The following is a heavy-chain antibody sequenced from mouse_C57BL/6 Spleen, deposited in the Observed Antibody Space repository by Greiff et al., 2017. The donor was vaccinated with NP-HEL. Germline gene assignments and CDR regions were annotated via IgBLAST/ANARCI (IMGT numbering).Heavy chain of an antibody. J-gene: IGHJ4*01. CDR1: GFTFSSYA. CDR3: ATLYGYDAAMDY. Sequence: EVQGVESGGGLVKPGGSLKLSCAASGFTFSSYAMSWVRQTPEKRLEWVATISDGGSYTYSPDNVKGRFTISRDNAKNNLYLQMSHLKSEDTAMYYCATLYGYDAAMDYWGQGTSVTVSS. CDR2: ISDGGSYT. D-gene: IGHD2-2*01. V-gene: IGHV5-4*01.